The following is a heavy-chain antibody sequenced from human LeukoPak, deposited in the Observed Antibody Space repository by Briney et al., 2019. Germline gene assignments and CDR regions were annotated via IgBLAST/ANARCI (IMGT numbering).Heavy chain of an antibody. D-gene: IGHD2-2*01. CDR3: ARSYCSSSCYAVGAFDI. CDR2: IYYSGGT. J-gene: IGHJ3*02. V-gene: IGHV4-39*01. CDR1: GGSITSSSSY. Sequence: SETLSLTCTVSGGSITSSSSYWGWIRQPPGKGLEWIGSIYYSGGTYYNPSLKSRVTISVDMSKNQFSLKLSSVTAADTAVYYCARSYCSSSCYAVGAFDIWGQGTVVTVSS.